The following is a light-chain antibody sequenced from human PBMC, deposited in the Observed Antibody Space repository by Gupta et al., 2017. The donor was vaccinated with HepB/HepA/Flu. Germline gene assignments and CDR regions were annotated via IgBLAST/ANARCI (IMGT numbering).Light chain of an antibody. CDR3: QVWDSSSDHRV. CDR1: NIGSKS. J-gene: IGLJ2*01. CDR2: DDS. Sequence: SYVLTQPPPVSVAPGESASVTCGGNNIGSKSVHWYQQTPGQAPVLVVYDDSDRPSGIPDRFSGSNSGNTATLTISRVEGGDEADYYCQVWDSSSDHRVFGGGTRLTVL. V-gene: IGLV3-21*02.